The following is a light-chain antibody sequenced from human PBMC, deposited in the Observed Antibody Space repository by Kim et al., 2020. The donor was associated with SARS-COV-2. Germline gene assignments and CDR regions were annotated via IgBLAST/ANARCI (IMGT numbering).Light chain of an antibody. V-gene: IGKV3D-15*03. CDR1: QSVSTN. J-gene: IGKJ5*01. Sequence: EIVMTQSPATLSMSPGERVTLSCRASQSVSTNLAWFQQKPGQAPRLLMYDASFRATAIPGRFSGSGSGTEFTLSISILQSEDFAVYYCQHYYNWPPTFGQGTRLEIK. CDR2: DAS. CDR3: QHYYNWPPT.